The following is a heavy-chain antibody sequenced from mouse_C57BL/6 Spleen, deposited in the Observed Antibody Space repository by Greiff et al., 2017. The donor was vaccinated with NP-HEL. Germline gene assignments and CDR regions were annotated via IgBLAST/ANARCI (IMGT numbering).Heavy chain of an antibody. V-gene: IGHV1-80*01. Sequence: VQLQQSGAELVKPGASVKISCKASGYAFSSYWMNWVKQRPGKGLEWIGQIYPGDGDTNYNGKFKGKATLTADKSSSTAYMQLSSLTSEDSAVYFCARMGYGSPYAMDYWGQGTSVTVSS. J-gene: IGHJ4*01. CDR2: IYPGDGDT. CDR3: ARMGYGSPYAMDY. CDR1: GYAFSSYW. D-gene: IGHD1-1*01.